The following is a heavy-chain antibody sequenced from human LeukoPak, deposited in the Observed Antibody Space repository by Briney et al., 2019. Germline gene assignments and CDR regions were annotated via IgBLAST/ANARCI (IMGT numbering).Heavy chain of an antibody. CDR1: GYTFTTYG. Sequence: GASVKVSCKASGYTFTTYGISWVRQAPGQGLEWMGWISGYNGYTNYAQNLQGRVTMTTDTSTSTAYMELKSLRSDDTAVYYCARMMTPRHYYDRSGYYYGAFDIWGQGTMVTVSS. D-gene: IGHD3-22*01. J-gene: IGHJ3*02. V-gene: IGHV1-18*01. CDR3: ARMMTPRHYYDRSGYYYGAFDI. CDR2: ISGYNGYT.